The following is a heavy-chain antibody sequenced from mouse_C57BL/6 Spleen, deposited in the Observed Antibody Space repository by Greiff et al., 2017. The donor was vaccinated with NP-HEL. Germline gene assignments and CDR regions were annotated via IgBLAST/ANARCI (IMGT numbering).Heavy chain of an antibody. D-gene: IGHD3-2*02. CDR3: ARGGGSSVFAY. CDR2: IDPSDSYT. Sequence: VQLQQPGAELVMPGASVKLSCKASGYTFTSYWMHWVKQRPGQGLEWIGEIDPSDSYTNYNQKFKGKSTLTVDKSSSTAYMQLSSLTSEDSAVYDCARGGGSSVFAYWGQGTLVTVSA. CDR1: GYTFTSYW. V-gene: IGHV1-69*01. J-gene: IGHJ3*01.